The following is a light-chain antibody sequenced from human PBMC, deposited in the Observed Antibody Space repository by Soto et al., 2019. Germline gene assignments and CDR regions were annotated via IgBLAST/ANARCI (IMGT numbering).Light chain of an antibody. Sequence: QSVLTQPPSASGSPGQSVTISCTGTSSDVGGYNYVSWYQQHPGKAPKLMISEVSKRPSGVPDRFSGSKSGNTASLTVSGLQAEDEADYYCSSFASNNNVVFGGGTKLTVL. CDR1: SSDVGGYNY. CDR2: EVS. CDR3: SSFASNNNVV. J-gene: IGLJ2*01. V-gene: IGLV2-8*01.